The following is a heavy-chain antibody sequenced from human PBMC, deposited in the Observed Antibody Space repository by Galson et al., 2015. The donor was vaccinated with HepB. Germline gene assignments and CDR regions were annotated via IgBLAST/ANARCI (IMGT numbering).Heavy chain of an antibody. CDR3: ARESNVDIVATITPKNWYFDL. CDR1: GFTFSSYA. V-gene: IGHV3-30*04. Sequence: SLRLSCAASGFTFSSYAMHWVRQAPGKGLEWVAVISHDGSNKYYADSVKGRFTISRDNSKNTLYLQMNSLRAEDTAVYYCARESNVDIVATITPKNWYFDLWGRGTLVTVSS. CDR2: ISHDGSNK. J-gene: IGHJ2*01. D-gene: IGHD5-12*01.